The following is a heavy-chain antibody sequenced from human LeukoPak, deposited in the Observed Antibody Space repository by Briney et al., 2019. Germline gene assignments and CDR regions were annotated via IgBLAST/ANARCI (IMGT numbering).Heavy chain of an antibody. Sequence: ASAKVSCKASGYTFTNYHMNWVRQAPGQGLEWMGIINPSGGSTTNAQKFQGRVIMTRDMSTSTVYMELSSLRSEDTAVYFCARYGHSPFFDYWGLGTLVTVSS. D-gene: IGHD4-17*01. CDR2: INPSGGST. CDR1: GYTFTNYH. V-gene: IGHV1-46*01. CDR3: ARYGHSPFFDY. J-gene: IGHJ4*02.